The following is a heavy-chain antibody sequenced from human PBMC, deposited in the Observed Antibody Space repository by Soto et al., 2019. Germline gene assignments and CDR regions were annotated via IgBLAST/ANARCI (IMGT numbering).Heavy chain of an antibody. D-gene: IGHD4-17*01. CDR2: IYYSGST. Sequence: PSETLSLTCTVCGGSICSYYWSWIRQPPGKGLEWIGYIYYSGSTNYNPSLESRVTISVDTSKNQFSLKLSSVTAADTAVYYCARDAPSRGDYVLDYWGQGTLVTVSS. CDR3: ARDAPSRGDYVLDY. J-gene: IGHJ4*02. V-gene: IGHV4-59*01. CDR1: GGSICSYY.